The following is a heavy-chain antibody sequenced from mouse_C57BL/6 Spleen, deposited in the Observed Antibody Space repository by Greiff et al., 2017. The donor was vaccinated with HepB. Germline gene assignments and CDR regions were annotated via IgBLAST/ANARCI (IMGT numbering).Heavy chain of an antibody. CDR2: IDPEAGDT. Sequence: VQLKQSGAELVRPGASVKLSCTASGFNIKDYYMHWVKQRPEQGLEWIGSIDPEAGDTEYAPKFQGKAIMTADTSSNTAYLQLSSLTSEDTAVYYCSTCTTVVATDYWGQGTTLTVSS. CDR1: GFNIKDYY. V-gene: IGHV14-1*01. D-gene: IGHD1-1*01. CDR3: STCTTVVATDY. J-gene: IGHJ2*01.